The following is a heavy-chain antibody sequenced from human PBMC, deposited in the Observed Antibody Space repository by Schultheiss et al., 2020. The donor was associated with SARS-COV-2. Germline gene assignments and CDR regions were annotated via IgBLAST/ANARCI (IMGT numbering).Heavy chain of an antibody. D-gene: IGHD4-11*01. J-gene: IGHJ5*02. CDR2: IYPGDSDT. V-gene: IGHV5-51*01. CDR1: GYSFTSYW. Sequence: GESLKISCKGSGYSFTSYWIGWVRQMPGKGLEWMGIIYPGDSDTRYSPSFQGQVTISADKSISTAYLQWSSLKASDTAMYYCARHKGPVTTHNWFDPWGQGTLVTVSS. CDR3: ARHKGPVTTHNWFDP.